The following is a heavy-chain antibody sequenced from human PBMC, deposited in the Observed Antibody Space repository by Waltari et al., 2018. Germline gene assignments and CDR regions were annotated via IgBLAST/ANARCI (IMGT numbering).Heavy chain of an antibody. CDR1: GYTFTGYY. Sequence: QVQLVQSGAEVKKPGASVKVSCKASGYTFTGYYMHWVRQAPGQGLEWMGRINPNRGGTNYAQKFQGRVTMTRDTSISTAYMELSRLRSDDTAVYYCAAMYYYDSSGYYSFDYWGQGTLVTVSS. CDR3: AAMYYYDSSGYYSFDY. D-gene: IGHD3-22*01. J-gene: IGHJ4*02. CDR2: INPNRGGT. V-gene: IGHV1-2*06.